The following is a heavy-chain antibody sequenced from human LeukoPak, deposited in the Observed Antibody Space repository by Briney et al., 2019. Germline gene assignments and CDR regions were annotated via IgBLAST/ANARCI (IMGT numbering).Heavy chain of an antibody. Sequence: ASVKVSCKASGHSFTSYGVIWVRQAPGQGLEWMGWISTDNGDTKFAQKFQGRVTLTTDTSTSTGDMELRSLRSDDTAVYYCARDGYYRHFDYWGQGTLVTVSS. V-gene: IGHV1-18*01. CDR3: ARDGYYRHFDY. D-gene: IGHD3-22*01. J-gene: IGHJ4*02. CDR2: ISTDNGDT. CDR1: GHSFTSYG.